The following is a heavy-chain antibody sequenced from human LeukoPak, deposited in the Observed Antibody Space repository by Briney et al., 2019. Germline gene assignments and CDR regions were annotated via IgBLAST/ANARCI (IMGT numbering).Heavy chain of an antibody. Sequence: GRSLRLSCAASGFTFSSYGMHWVRQAPGKGLEWVAVIWYDGSNKYYADSVKGRFTISRDNFKNTLYLQMNSLRAEDTAVYYCARESSVPDYWGQGTLVTVSS. D-gene: IGHD6-6*01. V-gene: IGHV3-33*01. J-gene: IGHJ4*02. CDR2: IWYDGSNK. CDR3: ARESSVPDY. CDR1: GFTFSSYG.